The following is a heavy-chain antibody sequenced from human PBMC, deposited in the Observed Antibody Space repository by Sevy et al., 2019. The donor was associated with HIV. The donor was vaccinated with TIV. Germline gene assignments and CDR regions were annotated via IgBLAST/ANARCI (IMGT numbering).Heavy chain of an antibody. J-gene: IGHJ5*02. D-gene: IGHD1-26*01. CDR1: GYSFASYG. Sequence: VSVKVSCKASGYSFASYGISWVRQAPGQGLEWMGWVTPYNGNKKYAEKLQGRVSMTTDTSTRTGYMELRSLRSDDTAVYYCARCLGGLRPWEYNWFDPWGQGTLVTVSS. CDR3: ARCLGGLRPWEYNWFDP. V-gene: IGHV1-18*01. CDR2: VTPYNGNK.